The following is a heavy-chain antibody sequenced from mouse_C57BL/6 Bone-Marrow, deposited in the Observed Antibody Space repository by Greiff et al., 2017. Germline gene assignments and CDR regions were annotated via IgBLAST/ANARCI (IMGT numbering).Heavy chain of an antibody. CDR2: IHPNSGST. V-gene: IGHV1-64*01. CDR3: ARSDGTPYFDY. CDR1: GYTFTSYW. Sequence: QVHVKQPGAELVKPGASVKLSCKASGYTFTSYWMHWVKQRPGQGLEWIGMIHPNSGSTNYNEKFKSKATLTVDKSSSTAYMQLSSLTSEDSAVYYCARSDGTPYFDYWGQGTTLTVSS. J-gene: IGHJ2*01. D-gene: IGHD4-1*01.